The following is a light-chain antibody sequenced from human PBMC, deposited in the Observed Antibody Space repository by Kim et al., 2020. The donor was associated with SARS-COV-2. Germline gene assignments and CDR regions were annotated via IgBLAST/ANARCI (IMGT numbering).Light chain of an antibody. CDR1: NIGSKS. CDR2: YDS. V-gene: IGLV3-21*04. CDR3: QVWDSSSDHWI. J-gene: IGLJ2*01. Sequence: SYELTQPPSVPVAPGKTARITCGGHNIGSKSVHWYQQKPGQAPVLVIYYDSDRPSGIPERFSGSNSGHTATLTISRVEAGDEADYYCQVWDSSSDHWIFGGGTQLTVL.